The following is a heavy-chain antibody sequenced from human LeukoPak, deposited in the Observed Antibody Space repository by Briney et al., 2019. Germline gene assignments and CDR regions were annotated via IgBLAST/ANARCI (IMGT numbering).Heavy chain of an antibody. CDR1: GYSFTSYW. V-gene: IGHV5-51*01. J-gene: IGHJ4*02. Sequence: GESLKISSKGSGYSFTSYWIGWVRQMPGKGLGWLGIIYPGDSDTRYSPSFQGQVAISADKSISTAYLQWSSLKASDTAMYYCARQGYQPLLLSYWGQGTLVTVSS. CDR3: ARQGYQPLLLSY. D-gene: IGHD2-2*01. CDR2: IYPGDSDT.